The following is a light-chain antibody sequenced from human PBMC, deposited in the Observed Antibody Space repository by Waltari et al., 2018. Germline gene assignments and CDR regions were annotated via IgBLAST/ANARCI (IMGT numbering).Light chain of an antibody. Sequence: DIQMTQSTSNLAASVGDRVTITCRASQNIITWLAWHQQKPGKAPKLLIYKASSLESGVPSRFSGSGSGTEFTLTISSLQPDDFATYYCLQYNGEPRTFGQGTKVEVK. J-gene: IGKJ1*01. V-gene: IGKV1-5*03. CDR2: KAS. CDR1: QNIITW. CDR3: LQYNGEPRT.